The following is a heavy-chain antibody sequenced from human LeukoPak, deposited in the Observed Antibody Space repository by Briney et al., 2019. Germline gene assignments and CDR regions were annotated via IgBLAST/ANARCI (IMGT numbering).Heavy chain of an antibody. D-gene: IGHD3-3*01. CDR2: IIPIFGTA. Sequence: GASVKVSCKASGGTFSSYAISWVRQAPGQGLEWMGGIIPIFGTANYAQKFQGRVTITADESTSTAYMELSSLRSEDTAVYYCARDIPHYTGTSSVSSWFDPWGQGTLVTVSS. J-gene: IGHJ5*02. V-gene: IGHV1-69*13. CDR1: GGTFSSYA. CDR3: ARDIPHYTGTSSVSSWFDP.